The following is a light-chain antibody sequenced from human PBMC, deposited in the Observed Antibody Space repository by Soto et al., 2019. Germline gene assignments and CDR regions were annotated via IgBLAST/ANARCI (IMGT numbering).Light chain of an antibody. CDR1: SSDVGSYNL. CDR2: DVN. J-gene: IGLJ2*01. Sequence: QSALTQPASVSGSPGPSITISCTGSSSDVGSYNLVSWYQHHPGKAPKLMIYDVNKRPSGVSYRFSGSKSGNTASLTISGLQAEDEADYYCCSYAGSSTVLFVGGTKLTVL. V-gene: IGLV2-23*02. CDR3: CSYAGSSTVL.